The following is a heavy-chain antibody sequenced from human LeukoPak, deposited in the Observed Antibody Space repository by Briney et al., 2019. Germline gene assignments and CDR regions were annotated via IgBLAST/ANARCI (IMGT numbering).Heavy chain of an antibody. CDR2: ISSSSSTI. D-gene: IGHD5-18*01. CDR1: GFSFTSYS. Sequence: GGSLRLSCAASGFSFTSYSMNWVRQAPGKGLEWISYISSSSSTIYYADSVKGRFTISRDNARNSLYLQMNSLRAEDTAVYYCAREGGYRYGYAFDYWGQGTLVTVSS. J-gene: IGHJ4*02. CDR3: AREGGYRYGYAFDY. V-gene: IGHV3-48*01.